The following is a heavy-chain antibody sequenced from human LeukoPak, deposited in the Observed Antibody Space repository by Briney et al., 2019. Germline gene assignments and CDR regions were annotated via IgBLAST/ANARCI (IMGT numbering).Heavy chain of an antibody. CDR3: ATYKQQLIFVEY. V-gene: IGHV3-23*01. CDR2: IGGTGDNI. Sequence: GGSLRLSCAASGFTFSSYAMRWVRQAPGKGLEWVSVIGGTGDNIHYADSVKGRFTISRDNSRNTLYLQMNSLRAEDTAIYYCATYKQQLIFVEYWGQGNLVTVSS. D-gene: IGHD6-13*01. CDR1: GFTFSSYA. J-gene: IGHJ4*02.